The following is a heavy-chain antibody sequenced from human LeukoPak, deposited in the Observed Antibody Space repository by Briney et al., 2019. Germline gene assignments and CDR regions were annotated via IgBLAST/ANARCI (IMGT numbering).Heavy chain of an antibody. V-gene: IGHV1-46*01. CDR2: INPSGGST. CDR1: GYTFTSYY. J-gene: IGHJ4*02. D-gene: IGHD3-9*01. CDR3: ARVNDILTGYDYFDY. Sequence: ASVKVSCKASGYTFTSYYMHWVRHAPGQGLEWMGIINPSGGSTSYAQKFQGRVTMTRDMSTSTVYMELRSLRSEDTAVYYCARVNDILTGYDYFDYWGQGTLVTVSS.